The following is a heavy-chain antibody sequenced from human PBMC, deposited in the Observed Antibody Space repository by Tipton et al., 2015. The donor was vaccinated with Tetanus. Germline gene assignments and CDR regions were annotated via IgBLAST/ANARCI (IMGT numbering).Heavy chain of an antibody. J-gene: IGHJ6*02. V-gene: IGHV4-61*08. CDR1: GGSVSSDGSY. CDR3: ARDHGITWGGMGYYYGMDV. CDR2: VDYSGST. Sequence: TLSLTCTVSGGSVSSDGSYWSWIRQPPGKGLEWIAYVDYSGSTNFNPSLKSRLIISIDTSKNQFSLRLSSVTAADTAVYYCARDHGITWGGMGYYYGMDVWGQGTTVTVSS. D-gene: IGHD3-16*01.